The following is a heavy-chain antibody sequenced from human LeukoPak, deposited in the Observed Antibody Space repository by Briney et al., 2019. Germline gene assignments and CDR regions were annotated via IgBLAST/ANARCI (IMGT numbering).Heavy chain of an antibody. CDR1: GYTFTSYD. CDR3: AGGRGRVTMVRPPFDP. Sequence: ASVKVSCKAPGYTFTSYDINWVRQATGQGLEWMGWMNPNSGNTGYAQKFQGRVTMTRNTSISTAYMELSSLRSEDTAVYYCAGGRGRVTMVRPPFDPWGQGTLVTVSS. J-gene: IGHJ5*02. V-gene: IGHV1-8*01. CDR2: MNPNSGNT. D-gene: IGHD3-10*01.